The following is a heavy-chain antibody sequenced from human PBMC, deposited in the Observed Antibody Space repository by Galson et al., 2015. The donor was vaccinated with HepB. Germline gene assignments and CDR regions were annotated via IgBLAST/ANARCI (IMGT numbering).Heavy chain of an antibody. CDR2: ISGSGGVT. V-gene: IGHV3-23*01. CDR3: AKGSASSRPYYFDS. J-gene: IGHJ4*02. CDR1: GFTVSRNY. Sequence: SLRLSCAASGFTVSRNYMSWVRQAPGKGLEWVSVISGSGGVTYYADSVKGRFTISRDNSKNTLYLQMNSLRAEDTAVYYCAKGSASSRPYYFDSWGQGALVTLSS. D-gene: IGHD6-13*01.